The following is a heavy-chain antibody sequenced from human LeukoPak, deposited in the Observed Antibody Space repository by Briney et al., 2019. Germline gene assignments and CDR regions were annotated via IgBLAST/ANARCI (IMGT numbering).Heavy chain of an antibody. J-gene: IGHJ4*02. CDR3: ARESDDFWSGYLYYFDY. CDR2: IYTSGST. D-gene: IGHD3-3*01. Sequence: SETLSLTCTVSGGSISSYYWGWIRQPAGKGLEWIGRIYTSGSTNYNPSLKSRVTMSVDTSKNQFSLKLSSVTAADTAVYYCARESDDFWSGYLYYFDYWGQGTLVTVSS. CDR1: GGSISSYY. V-gene: IGHV4-4*07.